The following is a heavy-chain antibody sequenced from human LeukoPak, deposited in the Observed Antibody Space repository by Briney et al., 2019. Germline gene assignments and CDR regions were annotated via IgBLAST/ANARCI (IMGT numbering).Heavy chain of an antibody. CDR2: IYYSGST. Sequence: PSETLSLTCTVSGGTISSGSYYWSWIRQPAGKGLEWIGSIYYSGSTYYNPSLKSRVTISVDTSKNQFSLKLSSVTAADTAVYYCARNPPTYYYDSSGSNFDYWGQGTLVTVSS. CDR1: GGTISSGSYY. D-gene: IGHD3-22*01. CDR3: ARNPPTYYYDSSGSNFDY. J-gene: IGHJ4*02. V-gene: IGHV4-39*01.